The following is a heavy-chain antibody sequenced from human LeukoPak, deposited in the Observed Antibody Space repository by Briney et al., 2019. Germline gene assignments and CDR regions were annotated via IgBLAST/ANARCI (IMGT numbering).Heavy chain of an antibody. CDR2: IYNSGST. Sequence: SETLSLTCTVSGGSISSSYYYWGWIRQPPGKGLEWIGSIYNSGSTHYNPSLKSRVTISVDTSKNQFSLKLSSVTAADTAVYYCARSVLWFGEENAFDIWGQGTMVTVSS. V-gene: IGHV4-39*01. J-gene: IGHJ3*02. CDR3: ARSVLWFGEENAFDI. CDR1: GGSISSSYYY. D-gene: IGHD3-10*01.